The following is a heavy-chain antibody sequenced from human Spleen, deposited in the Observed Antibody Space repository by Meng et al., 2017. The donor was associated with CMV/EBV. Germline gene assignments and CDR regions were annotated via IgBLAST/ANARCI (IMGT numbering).Heavy chain of an antibody. Sequence: GESLKISCAASGFTFDDYGMSWVRQAPGKGLEWVSGINWNGGSTYYADSVKGRFTISRDNSKNTLFLQMNSLRAEDTAVYYCARDHSRSSGNYYYYYGMDVWGQGTTVTVSS. CDR1: GFTFDDYG. CDR3: ARDHSRSSGNYYYYYGMDV. V-gene: IGHV3-20*04. J-gene: IGHJ6*02. D-gene: IGHD6-6*01. CDR2: INWNGGST.